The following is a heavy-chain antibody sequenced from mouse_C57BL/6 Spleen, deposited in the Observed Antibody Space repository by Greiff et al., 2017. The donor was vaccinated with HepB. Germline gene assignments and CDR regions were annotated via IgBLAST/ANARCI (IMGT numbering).Heavy chain of an antibody. D-gene: IGHD2-4*01. CDR2: IRNKANGYTT. Sequence: DVKLVESGGGLVQPGGSLSLSCAASGFTFTDYYMSWVRQPPGKALEWLGFIRNKANGYTTEYSASVKGRFTISRDNSQSILYLQMNALRAEDSATYYCARSLYYDYDEGGYYFDYWGQGTTLTVSS. CDR1: GFTFTDYY. J-gene: IGHJ2*01. CDR3: ARSLYYDYDEGGYYFDY. V-gene: IGHV7-3*01.